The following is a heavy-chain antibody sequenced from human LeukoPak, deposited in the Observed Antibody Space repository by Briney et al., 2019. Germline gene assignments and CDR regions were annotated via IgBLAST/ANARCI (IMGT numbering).Heavy chain of an antibody. D-gene: IGHD5-18*01. CDR3: ARFFGYSYGRTYYYYYYGMDV. Sequence: SETLSLTCTVSGGSISSYYWSWIRQPAGKGLEWIGRIYPSGSTNYNPSLKSRVTMSVDASKKQLSLNLSSVTAADTAVYYCARFFGYSYGRTYYYYYYGMDVWGQGTTVTVSS. CDR1: GGSISSYY. CDR2: IYPSGST. J-gene: IGHJ6*02. V-gene: IGHV4-4*07.